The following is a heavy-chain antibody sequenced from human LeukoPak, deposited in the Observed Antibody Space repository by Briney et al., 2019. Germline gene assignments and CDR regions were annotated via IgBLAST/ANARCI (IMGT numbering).Heavy chain of an antibody. V-gene: IGHV3-33*01. CDR3: KRYNNDHFES. J-gene: IGHJ4*01. CDR2: ISYDGSSS. Sequence: GGSLRLSCAGSGFTFGGYGMHWFRQTPGKGLEWVAVISYDGSSSFYADSVKGRFTISRDNSKNTMSLQMDYLRAEDTAVYYCKRYNNDHFESSGPGKLVTVSS. D-gene: IGHD1-14*01. CDR1: GFTFGGYG.